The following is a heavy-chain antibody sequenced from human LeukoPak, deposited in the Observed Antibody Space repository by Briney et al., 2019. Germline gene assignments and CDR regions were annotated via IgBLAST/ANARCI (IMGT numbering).Heavy chain of an antibody. CDR1: GGTFSSYA. J-gene: IGHJ3*02. CDR2: IIPIFGTA. V-gene: IGHV1-69*13. Sequence: ASVKVSCKASGGTFSSYAISWVRQAPGQGVEWMGGIIPIFGTANYAQKFQGRVTITADESTSTAYMELSSLRSEDTAVYYCARDGGGFQRDDFDIWGQGTMVTVSS. CDR3: ARDGGGFQRDDFDI. D-gene: IGHD2-15*01.